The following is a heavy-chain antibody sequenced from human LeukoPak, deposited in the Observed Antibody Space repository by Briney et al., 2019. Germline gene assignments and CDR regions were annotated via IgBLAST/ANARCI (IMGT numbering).Heavy chain of an antibody. CDR2: IYSGGST. CDR1: GFTLSSYE. V-gene: IGHV3-66*01. Sequence: GGSLRLSCAASGFTLSSYEMNWVRQAPGKGLEWVSVIYSGGSTYYADSVKGRFTISRDNSKNTLYLQMNSLRAEDTAVYYCAAVAGYYYYMDVWGKGTTVTISS. D-gene: IGHD4-23*01. J-gene: IGHJ6*03. CDR3: AAVAGYYYYMDV.